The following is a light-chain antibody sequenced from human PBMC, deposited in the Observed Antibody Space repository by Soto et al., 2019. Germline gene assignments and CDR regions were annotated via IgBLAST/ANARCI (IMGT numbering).Light chain of an antibody. CDR2: GAS. V-gene: IGKV3-15*01. J-gene: IGKJ1*01. CDR3: QKYNNWPRT. Sequence: EIVMTQSPATLSVSPGERATLSCRASQSVSSNLAWYQQKPGQAPNLLIYGASTRATGIPARFSGSGSGTEFTLTISSLQSEDFAVYYCQKYNNWPRTFGQGTKVDIK. CDR1: QSVSSN.